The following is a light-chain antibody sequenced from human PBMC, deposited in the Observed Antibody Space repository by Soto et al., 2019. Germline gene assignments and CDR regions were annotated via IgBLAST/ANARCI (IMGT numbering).Light chain of an antibody. CDR2: VAS. Sequence: DIQITQSPSSLSSSVLERFTITCRASQSISRHLNWYQQKPGKAPNLLIYVASSLQSEVPSRFSGSGSGTDFTLTITSLQPEDFATYYCQQSYGTPITFGQGTRLEIK. V-gene: IGKV1-39*01. CDR1: QSISRH. CDR3: QQSYGTPIT. J-gene: IGKJ5*01.